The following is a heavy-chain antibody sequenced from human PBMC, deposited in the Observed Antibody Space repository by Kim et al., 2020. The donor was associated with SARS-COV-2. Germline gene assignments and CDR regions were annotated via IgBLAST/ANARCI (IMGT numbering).Heavy chain of an antibody. Sequence: GGSLRLSCAASGFSFSDYYMDWVRQAPGKGLEWVGRVRNKASSYTTDYAASVKGRFTISRDDSKNSLFLQINSLKTEDTAMYYCAKTHNGGYDYWGQGTLVTVSS. CDR3: AKTHNGGYDY. CDR1: GFSFSDYY. J-gene: IGHJ4*02. D-gene: IGHD1-26*01. V-gene: IGHV3-72*01. CDR2: VRNKASSYTT.